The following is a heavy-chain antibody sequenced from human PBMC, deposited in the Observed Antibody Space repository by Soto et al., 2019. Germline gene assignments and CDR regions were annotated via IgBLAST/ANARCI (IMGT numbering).Heavy chain of an antibody. J-gene: IGHJ5*02. CDR3: AKGGAVKLPRYNWFAP. Sequence: EVQLLESGGGVVQPGGSLRLSCAASGFNFSSYAMNWVRQAPGKGLEWVSGISVSGTYTYYAESVKGRFTISRDNSKSPLYLQMNSLRAEDTAVYYCAKGGAVKLPRYNWFAPWGQGVLVTVSS. V-gene: IGHV3-23*01. CDR1: GFNFSSYA. CDR2: ISVSGTYT. D-gene: IGHD2-15*01.